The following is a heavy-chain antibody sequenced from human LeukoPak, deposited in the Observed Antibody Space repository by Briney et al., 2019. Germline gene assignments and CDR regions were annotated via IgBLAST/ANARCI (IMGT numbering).Heavy chain of an antibody. D-gene: IGHD4-17*01. CDR2: ISYDGSNK. Sequence: GGSLRLSCAPSGFTFSSYAMHWVRQAPGKGLEWVAVISYDGSNKYYADSVKGRFTISRDNSKNTLYLQMNSLRAEDTAVYYCARDGYYGDYVRIRWFDPWGQGTLVTVSS. V-gene: IGHV3-30*04. CDR3: ARDGYYGDYVRIRWFDP. J-gene: IGHJ5*02. CDR1: GFTFSSYA.